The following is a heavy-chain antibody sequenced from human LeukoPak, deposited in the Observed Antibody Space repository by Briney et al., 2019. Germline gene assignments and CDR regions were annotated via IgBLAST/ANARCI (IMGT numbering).Heavy chain of an antibody. D-gene: IGHD1-26*01. CDR1: GYSITNTNY. Sequence: PSETLSLTCAVSGYSITNTNYWGWIRQRPGKGLEWIGSIYHSGTTYYNLSLKSRVTISVDTSKNQFSLKISSVTAADTAMYYCAKELPPSAAFDVWGQGTMVTVSS. J-gene: IGHJ3*01. CDR3: AKELPPSAAFDV. CDR2: IYHSGTT. V-gene: IGHV4-38-2*01.